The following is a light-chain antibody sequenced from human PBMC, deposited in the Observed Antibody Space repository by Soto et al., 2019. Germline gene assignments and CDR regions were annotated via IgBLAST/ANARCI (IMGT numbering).Light chain of an antibody. CDR1: QSISNY. CDR2: GAS. CDR3: QQYNNWPRT. J-gene: IGKJ1*01. V-gene: IGKV3-15*01. Sequence: EIVLTQSPCTLSLSPGGRSTLACRASQSISNYLAWYQQKHGQAPRILIYGASTRATGIPARFSGSGSGTEFTLTISSLQSEDFAVYYCQQYNNWPRTFGQGTKVDIK.